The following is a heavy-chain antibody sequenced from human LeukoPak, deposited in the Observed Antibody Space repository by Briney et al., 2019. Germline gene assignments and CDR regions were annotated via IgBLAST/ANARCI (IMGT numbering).Heavy chain of an antibody. J-gene: IGHJ4*02. CDR1: GYTLTQLS. CDR3: ATGLVGRIDSSGYYYPFDY. CDR2: FYPQDGVT. Sequence: GASQKVSCKVSGYTLTQLSMYWVRQAPGNGRERGGGFYPQDGVTNYVQRIQRRVTMTEDTSTDTAYMELSSLRSEDTAVYYCATGLVGRIDSSGYYYPFDYWGQGTLVTVSS. V-gene: IGHV1-24*01. D-gene: IGHD3-22*01.